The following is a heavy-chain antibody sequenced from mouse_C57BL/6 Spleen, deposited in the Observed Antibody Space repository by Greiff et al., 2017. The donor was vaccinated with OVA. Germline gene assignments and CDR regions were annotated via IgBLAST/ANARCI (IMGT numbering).Heavy chain of an antibody. CDR1: GYTFTDYE. Sequence: QVQLQQSGAELVRPGASVTLSCKASGYTFTDYEMHWVKQTPVHGLEWIGAIDPETGGTAYNQKFKGKAILTADKSSSTAYMELRSLTSEDSAVYYCTSWGGGRGFAYWGQGTLVTVSA. V-gene: IGHV1-15*01. CDR3: TSWGGGRGFAY. J-gene: IGHJ3*01. CDR2: IDPETGGT. D-gene: IGHD4-1*01.